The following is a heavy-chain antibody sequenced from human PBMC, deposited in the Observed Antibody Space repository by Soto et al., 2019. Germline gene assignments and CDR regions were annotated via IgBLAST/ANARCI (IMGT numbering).Heavy chain of an antibody. CDR1: GFTFSNYW. D-gene: IGHD6-19*01. CDR2: IKQDGSER. J-gene: IGHJ4*01. Sequence: GSLRLSCAASGFTFSNYWMSWVRQAPGKGLEWVANIKQDGSERYYVDSVKGRFTLSRDNAKNSLQLQMSSPRDEDTAIYFCARVAYGNGWIFDYWGQGTLVTSPQ. V-gene: IGHV3-7*01. CDR3: ARVAYGNGWIFDY.